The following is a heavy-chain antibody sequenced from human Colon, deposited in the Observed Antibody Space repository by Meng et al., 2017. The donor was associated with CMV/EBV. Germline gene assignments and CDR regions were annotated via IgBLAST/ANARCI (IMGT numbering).Heavy chain of an antibody. CDR2: IYPQDGGT. J-gene: IGHJ4*02. D-gene: IGHD6-13*01. V-gene: IGHV1-2*02. CDR3: VRESWYFNF. Sequence: VQLVQAGTEVKKPGAPVKVSCNTSGYTSTANHLHWVRQAPGQGLEWMGWIYPQDGGTYFAQKFQDRVTLTRDTSITTAYMELSGLTSDDTAIYYCVRESWYFNFWGEGTLVTVSS. CDR1: GYTSTANH.